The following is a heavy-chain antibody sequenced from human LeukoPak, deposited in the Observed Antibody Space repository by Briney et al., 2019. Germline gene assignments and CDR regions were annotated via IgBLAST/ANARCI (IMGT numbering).Heavy chain of an antibody. J-gene: IGHJ4*02. CDR3: ARGAGPRPFDY. CDR2: INHSGST. V-gene: IGHV4-34*01. Sequence: SETLSLTCAVYGGSFSGYYWSWIRQPPGKGLEWIGEINHSGSTYYNPSLKSRVTISVDTSKNQFSLKLSSVTAADTAVYYCARGAGPRPFDYWGQGTLVTVSS. D-gene: IGHD3-10*01. CDR1: GGSFSGYY.